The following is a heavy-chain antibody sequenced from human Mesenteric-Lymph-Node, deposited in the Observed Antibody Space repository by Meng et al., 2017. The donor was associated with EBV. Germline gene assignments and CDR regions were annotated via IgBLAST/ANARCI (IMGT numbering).Heavy chain of an antibody. CDR2: INHSGST. CDR1: GGSFSGYY. J-gene: IGHJ4*02. V-gene: IGHV4-34*01. CDR3: ARGEKGPIDY. Sequence: GQLQQWGAGLLKPSETLSLTCAVYGGSFSGYYWSWIRQPPGKGLEWIGEINHSGSTNYNPSLKSRVTISVDTSKNQFSLKLSSVTAADTAVYYCARGEKGPIDYWGQGTLVTVSS.